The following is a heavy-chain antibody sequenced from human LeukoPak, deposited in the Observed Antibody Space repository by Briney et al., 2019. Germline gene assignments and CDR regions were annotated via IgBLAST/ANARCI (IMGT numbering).Heavy chain of an antibody. CDR3: ARGQDYSYYYHMDV. Sequence: GGSLRLSCAASGFTFSDYYMSWIRQAPGKGLEWVSYISSSGSTIYYTDSVKGRFTVSRDNAKNSLYLQMNSLRAEDTAVYYCARGQDYSYYYHMDVWGKGTTVTVSS. CDR2: ISSSGSTI. V-gene: IGHV3-11*04. J-gene: IGHJ6*03. CDR1: GFTFSDYY.